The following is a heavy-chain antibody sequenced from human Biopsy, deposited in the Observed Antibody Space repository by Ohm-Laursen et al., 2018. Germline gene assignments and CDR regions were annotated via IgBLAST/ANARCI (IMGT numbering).Heavy chain of an antibody. J-gene: IGHJ6*02. Sequence: SSVKVSCKVSGDTFTTSAISWVRQVPGQGLDWMGRIIPILGTVDFGQNFQGRVTIRADTSTTFLELTSLRYDDTAVYYCASGDIGGIGLDVWGLGTTVTVSS. D-gene: IGHD3-10*01. V-gene: IGHV1-69*04. CDR2: IIPILGTV. CDR3: ASGDIGGIGLDV. CDR1: GDTFTTSA.